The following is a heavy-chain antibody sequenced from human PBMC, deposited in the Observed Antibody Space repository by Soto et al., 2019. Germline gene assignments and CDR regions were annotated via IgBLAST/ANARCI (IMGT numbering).Heavy chain of an antibody. CDR1: GFTFSSYW. CDR2: INSGGSST. D-gene: IGHD5-18*01. J-gene: IGHJ4*02. CDR3: ARVPQKIYSYGYSDY. V-gene: IGHV3-74*01. Sequence: LRLSCAASGFTFSSYWMHWVRQAPGKGLVWVSRINSGGSSTSYADSVKGRFTISRDNAKNTLYLQMNSLRAEDTAVYYCARVPQKIYSYGYSDYWGQGTLVTVSS.